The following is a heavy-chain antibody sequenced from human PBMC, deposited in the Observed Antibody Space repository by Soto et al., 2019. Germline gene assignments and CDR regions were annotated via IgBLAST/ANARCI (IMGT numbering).Heavy chain of an antibody. CDR2: IYHSGST. D-gene: IGHD3-22*01. CDR3: ARGGKYYYDSSGYPPGYGMDV. J-gene: IGHJ6*02. Sequence: TLSLTCAVSVGSISSGGYSWSWILQPPGKGLEWIGYIYHSGSTYYNPSLKSRVTISVDRSKNQFSLKLSSVTAADTAVYYCARGGKYYYDSSGYPPGYGMDVWGQGTTVTVSS. V-gene: IGHV4-30-2*01. CDR1: VGSISSGGYS.